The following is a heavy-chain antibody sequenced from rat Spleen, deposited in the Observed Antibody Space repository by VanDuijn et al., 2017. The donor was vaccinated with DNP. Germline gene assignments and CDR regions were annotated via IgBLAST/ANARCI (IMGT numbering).Heavy chain of an antibody. D-gene: IGHD1-4*01. CDR3: ARSKLPGYVMDA. CDR2: ISYDGSST. J-gene: IGHJ4*01. V-gene: IGHV5-29*01. CDR1: GFTFSDYY. Sequence: EVLLVESDGGLVQPGRSLKLSCAASGFTFSDYYMAWVRQAPTKGLEWVATISYDGSSTYYRDSVKGRFTISRDNAKSTLYLQMDSLRSEDTATYYCARSKLPGYVMDAWGQGASVTVSS.